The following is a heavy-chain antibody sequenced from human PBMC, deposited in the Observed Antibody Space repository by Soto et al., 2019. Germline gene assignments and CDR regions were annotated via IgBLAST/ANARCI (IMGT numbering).Heavy chain of an antibody. J-gene: IGHJ6*02. CDR3: ARTWDGYYYGMDV. V-gene: IGHV4-31*03. CDR2: IYYSGST. Sequence: PSETLSLTCTVSGGSISSGGYYWSWIRQHPGKGLEWIGYIYYSGSTYYNPSLKSRVTISVDTSKNQFSLKLSSVTAADTAVYYCARTWDGYYYGMDVWGQGTTVTVSS. D-gene: IGHD1-26*01. CDR1: GGSISSGGYY.